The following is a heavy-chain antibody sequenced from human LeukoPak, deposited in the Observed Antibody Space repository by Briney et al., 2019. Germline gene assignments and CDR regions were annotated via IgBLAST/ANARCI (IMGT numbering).Heavy chain of an antibody. Sequence: SETLSLTCTVSGGSISSSSYYWGWIRQPPGKGLEWIGSIYYSGSTYYNPSLRSRVTISVDTSKNQFSLKLSSVTAADTAVYYCARTGGYSSGWFYQNAFDIWGQGTMVTVSS. CDR1: GGSISSSSYY. CDR2: IYYSGST. D-gene: IGHD6-19*01. V-gene: IGHV4-39*01. CDR3: ARTGGYSSGWFYQNAFDI. J-gene: IGHJ3*02.